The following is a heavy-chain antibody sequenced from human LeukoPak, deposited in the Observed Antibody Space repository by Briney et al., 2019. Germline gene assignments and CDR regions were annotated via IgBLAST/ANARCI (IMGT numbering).Heavy chain of an antibody. D-gene: IGHD3-3*01. J-gene: IGHJ5*02. CDR1: GGSISSSSYY. Sequence: PSETLSLTCTVSGGSISSSSYYWGWIRQPPGKGLEWIGSIYYSGSTYYNPSLKSRVTISVDTSKNQFSLKLSSVTAADTAVYYCATHTIFGDNWFDPWGQGTLVTVSS. CDR2: IYYSGST. CDR3: ATHTIFGDNWFDP. V-gene: IGHV4-39*01.